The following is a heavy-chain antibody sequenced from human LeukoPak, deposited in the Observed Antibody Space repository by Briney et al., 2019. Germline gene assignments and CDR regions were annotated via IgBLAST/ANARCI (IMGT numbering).Heavy chain of an antibody. CDR3: ARSSVVTAMVHLEY. V-gene: IGHV1-69*06. D-gene: IGHD2-21*02. Sequence: ASVKVSCKASGGTFTSYAISWVRQAPGQGLEWMGGIIPIFGAANYAQKFQGRVTITADKSTSTSYMELSSLRPEDTAVYYCARSSVVTAMVHLEYWGQGTLVTVSS. J-gene: IGHJ4*02. CDR2: IIPIFGAA. CDR1: GGTFTSYA.